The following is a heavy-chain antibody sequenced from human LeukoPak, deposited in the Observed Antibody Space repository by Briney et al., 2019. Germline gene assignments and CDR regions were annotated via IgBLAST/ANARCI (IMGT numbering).Heavy chain of an antibody. D-gene: IGHD6-13*01. CDR3: AREWTHYSSSWYPNAFDI. V-gene: IGHV1-18*01. CDR1: GYTFTSYG. J-gene: IGHJ3*02. CDR2: ISAYNGNT. Sequence: ASVKVSCKASGYTFTSYGISWVRQAPGQGLEWMGWISAYNGNTNYAQKLQGRVTMTTDTSTSTAYMELRSLRSDDTAVYYCAREWTHYSSSWYPNAFDIWGQGTMVTVSS.